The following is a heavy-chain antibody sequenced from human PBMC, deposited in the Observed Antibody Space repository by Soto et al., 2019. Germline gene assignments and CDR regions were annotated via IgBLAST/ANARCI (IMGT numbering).Heavy chain of an antibody. V-gene: IGHV4-31*03. Sequence: QVQLQESGPGLVKPSQTLSLTCTVSGGSFSSGGYSWSWIRQQPGKGLEWIGYISYSGSTYYNPSLKSRSTISVDTSKNQFSLKLSSVTAADTAVYYCARGVLHWGQGTLITVSS. CDR3: ARGVLH. J-gene: IGHJ4*02. CDR2: ISYSGST. CDR1: GGSFSSGGYS. D-gene: IGHD1-26*01.